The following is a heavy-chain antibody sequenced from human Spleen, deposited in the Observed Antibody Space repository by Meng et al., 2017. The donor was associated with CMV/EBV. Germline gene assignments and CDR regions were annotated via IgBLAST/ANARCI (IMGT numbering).Heavy chain of an antibody. CDR1: GGSISSGDYF. J-gene: IGHJ4*02. V-gene: IGHV4-39*07. D-gene: IGHD2-15*01. Sequence: SETLSLTCTVSGGSISSGDYFWAWIRQPPGKRLEWIGSIYYSGSTYYSPSLKSRVAISLDTSKSQFSLKLSSVTAADTAVYYCARGRIEFDYWGQGTLVTVSS. CDR2: IYYSGST. CDR3: ARGRIEFDY.